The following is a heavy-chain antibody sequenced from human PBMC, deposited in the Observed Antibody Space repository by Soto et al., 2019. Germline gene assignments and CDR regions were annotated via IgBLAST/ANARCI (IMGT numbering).Heavy chain of an antibody. CDR3: ASNADIFGDSYTTQFDY. CDR1: GFTFSSYS. Sequence: GGSLRLSCAASGFTFSSYSMNWVRQAPGKGLEWVSSISSSSSYIYYADSVKGRFTISRDNAKNSLYLQMNSLRAEDTAVYYCASNADIFGDSYTTQFDYWGQGTLVTVSS. CDR2: ISSSSSYI. D-gene: IGHD3-3*02. V-gene: IGHV3-21*01. J-gene: IGHJ4*02.